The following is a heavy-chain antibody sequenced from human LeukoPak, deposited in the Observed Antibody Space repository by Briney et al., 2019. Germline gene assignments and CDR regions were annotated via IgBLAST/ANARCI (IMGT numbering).Heavy chain of an antibody. CDR3: ARQRATTLVRGDMAPDF. CDR2: IYPGDSDT. V-gene: IGHV5-51*01. J-gene: IGHJ4*02. D-gene: IGHD3-10*01. CDR1: GYSFTSYW. Sequence: GESLKISCQGSGYSFTSYWIAWVRQMPGKGLEWMGTIYPGDSDTRYGPSFQGQVTISADKSISTAYLQWSNLKASDTAMYYCARQRATTLVRGDMAPDFWGQGTLVTVSS.